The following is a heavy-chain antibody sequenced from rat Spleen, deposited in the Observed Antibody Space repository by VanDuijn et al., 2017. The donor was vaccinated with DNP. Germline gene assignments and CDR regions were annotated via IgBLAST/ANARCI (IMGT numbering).Heavy chain of an antibody. V-gene: IGHV5-25*01. D-gene: IGHD1-7*01. CDR3: ATSSYYGYDYGFAY. CDR2: ISPSGGTT. J-gene: IGHJ3*01. Sequence: EVQLVETGGGLVQPGRSLKLSCVASGFTFSNYDMAWVRQAPTKGLEWVASISPSGGTTYYRDSVKGRFTISRDNARSTLYLQMDSLRSEDTATYYCATSSYYGYDYGFAYWGQGTLVTVSS. CDR1: GFTFSNYD.